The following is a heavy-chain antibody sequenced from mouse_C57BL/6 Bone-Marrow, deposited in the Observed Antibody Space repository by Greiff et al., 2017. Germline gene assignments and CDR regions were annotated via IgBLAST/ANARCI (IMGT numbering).Heavy chain of an antibody. CDR3: ASLYYYGSSYPPWFAY. J-gene: IGHJ3*01. V-gene: IGHV5-9*01. CDR2: ISGGGGNT. Sequence: EVKLMESGGGLVKPGGSLKLSCAASGFTFSSYPMSWVRQTPEKRLEWVATISGGGGNTYYPDSVKGRFTISRDNAKNTLYLQMSSLRSEDTALYYCASLYYYGSSYPPWFAYWGQGTLVTVSA. CDR1: GFTFSSYP. D-gene: IGHD1-1*01.